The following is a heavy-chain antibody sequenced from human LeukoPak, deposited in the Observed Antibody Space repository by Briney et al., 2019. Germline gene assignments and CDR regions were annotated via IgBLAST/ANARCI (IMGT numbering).Heavy chain of an antibody. D-gene: IGHD3-10*01. V-gene: IGHV3-21*04. CDR1: GFTFRSYS. J-gene: IGHJ4*02. CDR2: ISSSSSYI. Sequence: PGGSLRLSCAASGFTFRSYSMHWVRQAPGKGLEWVSCISSSSSYIYYADSVKGRFTISRDNAKNSLFLQMNSLRAEDTGVYYCASGTTGYGAGTEFEHCGEGTLGIVSS. CDR3: ASGTTGYGAGTEFEH.